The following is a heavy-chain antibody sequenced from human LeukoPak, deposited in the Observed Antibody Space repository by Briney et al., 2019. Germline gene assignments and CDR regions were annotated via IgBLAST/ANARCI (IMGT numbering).Heavy chain of an antibody. V-gene: IGHV3-33*08. J-gene: IGHJ4*02. CDR3: ARDPPGVSSAYFDY. CDR2: IWYDGSNK. CDR1: GFTFSSYA. Sequence: PGGSLRLSCAASGFTFSSYAMSWVRQAPGKGLEWVAVIWYDGSNKYYADSVKGRFTISRDNSKNTLYLQMNSLRAEDTAVYYCARDPPGVSSAYFDYWGQGTLVTVSS. D-gene: IGHD6-25*01.